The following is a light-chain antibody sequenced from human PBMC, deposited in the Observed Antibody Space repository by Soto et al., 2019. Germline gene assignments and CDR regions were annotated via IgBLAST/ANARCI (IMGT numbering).Light chain of an antibody. CDR1: QSVDSY. CDR2: DVS. Sequence: EIVLTQSPATLSLSPGERATLSCRASQSVDSYLAWYQQRPGRAPRLLIYDVSNRATGIPARFSGSGSGTDFTLTISSLEPEDFAVYYCQQRSNWPPFTLGPGTKVDIK. V-gene: IGKV3-11*01. J-gene: IGKJ3*01. CDR3: QQRSNWPPFT.